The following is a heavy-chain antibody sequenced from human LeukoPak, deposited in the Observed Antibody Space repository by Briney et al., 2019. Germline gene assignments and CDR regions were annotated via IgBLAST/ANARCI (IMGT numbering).Heavy chain of an antibody. CDR1: GFTFSSYA. Sequence: PGGSLRLSCAASGFTFSSYAMSWVRQAPGKGLEWVSATSGSGGSTYYADSVKGRFTISRDNSKNTLYLQMNSLRAEDTAVYYCARGGKWELLRPYFDYWGQGTLVTVSS. J-gene: IGHJ4*02. V-gene: IGHV3-23*01. CDR2: TSGSGGST. CDR3: ARGGKWELLRPYFDY. D-gene: IGHD1-26*01.